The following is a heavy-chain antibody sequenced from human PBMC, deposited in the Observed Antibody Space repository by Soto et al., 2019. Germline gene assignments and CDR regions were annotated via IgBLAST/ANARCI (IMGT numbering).Heavy chain of an antibody. CDR1: GWSFSGYY. J-gene: IGHJ4*02. V-gene: IGHV4-34*01. CDR2: INHSGST. D-gene: IGHD4-17*01. Sequence: TLSLTCAVYGWSFSGYYWSWIRQPPGKGLEWIGEINHSGSTNYNPSLKSRVTISVDTSKNQFSLKLTSVTAADTAVYYCAGHLRYLDYWGQGTLVTVSS. CDR3: AGHLRYLDY.